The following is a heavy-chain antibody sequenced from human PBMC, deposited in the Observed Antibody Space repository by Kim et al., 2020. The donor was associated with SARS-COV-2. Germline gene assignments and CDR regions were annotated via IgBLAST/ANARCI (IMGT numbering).Heavy chain of an antibody. CDR2: IFYSGST. CDR1: GVSITNYYSSYY. Sequence: SETLSLTCTVSGVSITNYYSSYYWGWIRQPPGKGLEWIGYIFYSGSTNYNPSLKSRVTISVDTSRIQFSLKLSSVTAADTAVYYCARSPRGYSYDYWGQGTLVTVSS. D-gene: IGHD5-18*01. J-gene: IGHJ4*02. CDR3: ARSPRGYSYDY. V-gene: IGHV4-61*05.